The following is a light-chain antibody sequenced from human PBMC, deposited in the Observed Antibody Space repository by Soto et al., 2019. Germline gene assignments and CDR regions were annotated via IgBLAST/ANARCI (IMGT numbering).Light chain of an antibody. Sequence: QLVLTQPASVSGSPGQSITISCTGTSGDVGGYDFVSWYQHHPGRAPKLLIWDVSNRPSGVSYRFSASKSGNTASLTISGLQTDDEADYYCSSYTSSRSLVFGTGTKLTVL. CDR3: SSYTSSRSLV. CDR2: DVS. V-gene: IGLV2-14*03. CDR1: SGDVGGYDF. J-gene: IGLJ1*01.